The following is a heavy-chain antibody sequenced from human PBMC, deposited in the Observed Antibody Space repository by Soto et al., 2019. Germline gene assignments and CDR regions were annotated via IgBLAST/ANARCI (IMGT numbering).Heavy chain of an antibody. CDR3: ARGGQDFWSGPFDY. Sequence: SETLSLTCTVSGGSISNYYRNWIRQPAGKGLEWIGRIDTSGSTNYNPSLKSRVTMSVDTSKQEFSLKLSSVTAADTALYYCARGGQDFWSGPFDYWGRGALVTGSS. CDR2: IDTSGST. V-gene: IGHV4-4*07. CDR1: GGSISNYY. D-gene: IGHD3-3*01. J-gene: IGHJ4*02.